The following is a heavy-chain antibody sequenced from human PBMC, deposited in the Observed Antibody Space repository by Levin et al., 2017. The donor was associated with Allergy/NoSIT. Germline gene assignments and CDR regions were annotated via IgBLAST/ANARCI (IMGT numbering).Heavy chain of an antibody. CDR2: IWYDGSNK. CDR3: ARSVLRYGSGSYSQFGY. D-gene: IGHD3-10*01. J-gene: IGHJ4*02. CDR1: GFTFSSYG. Sequence: GESLKISCAASGFTFSSYGMHWVRQAPGKGLEWVAVIWYDGSNKYYADSVKGRFTISRDNSKNTLYLQMNSLRAEDTAVYYCARSVLRYGSGSYSQFGYWGQGTLVTVSS. V-gene: IGHV3-33*01.